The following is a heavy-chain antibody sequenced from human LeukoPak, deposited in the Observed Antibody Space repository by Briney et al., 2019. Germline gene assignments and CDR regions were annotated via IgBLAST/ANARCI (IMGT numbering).Heavy chain of an antibody. CDR2: ISSSSSYI. J-gene: IGHJ4*02. V-gene: IGHV3-21*01. CDR1: GFTFSSYS. CDR3: ARDSSTSPNYFDY. Sequence: PGGSLRLSCAASGFTFSSYSMNWVRQAPGKGLEWVSSISSSSSYIYYADSVEGRFTISRDNAKNSLYLQMNSLRAEDTAVYYCARDSSTSPNYFDYWGQGTLVTVSS. D-gene: IGHD2-2*01.